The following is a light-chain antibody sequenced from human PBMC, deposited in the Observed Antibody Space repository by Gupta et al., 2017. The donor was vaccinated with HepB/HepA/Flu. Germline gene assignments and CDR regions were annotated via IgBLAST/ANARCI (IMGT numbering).Light chain of an antibody. J-gene: IGLJ3*02. CDR3: MIWHSSAWV. CDR2: YKSDSDK. V-gene: IGLV5-45*02. Sequence: QAVLTQPSSLSASPGASASLTCTLRSGINVGTYRIYWYQQKPGSPPQYLLRYKSDSDKQQGSGVPSRFSGSKDASANEGILLISGLQSEDESYDYCMIWHSSAWVFGGGTNLTVL. CDR1: SGINVGTYR.